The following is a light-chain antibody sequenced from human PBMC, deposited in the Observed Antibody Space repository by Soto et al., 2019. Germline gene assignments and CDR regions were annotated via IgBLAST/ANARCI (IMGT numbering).Light chain of an antibody. Sequence: HSVLTQPASVSGSPGQSITISCTGTSSDVGRYNYVSWYQQYPGKAPKLMIYVVSSRPSGVSNRFSGSKSGNTAFLTISGLQAEDEADYYCASYTGGSTLVVFGGGTKVTVL. CDR2: VVS. CDR3: ASYTGGSTLVV. V-gene: IGLV2-14*01. J-gene: IGLJ2*01. CDR1: SSDVGRYNY.